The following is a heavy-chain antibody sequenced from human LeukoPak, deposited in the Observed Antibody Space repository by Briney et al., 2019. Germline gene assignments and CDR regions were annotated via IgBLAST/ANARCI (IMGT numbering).Heavy chain of an antibody. CDR2: ISYTGTT. Sequence: SETLSLTCTVSGGSISSSNYYWGWIRQPPGKGLEWIGTISYTGTTYYNPSLKSRVTISVDTSKNQFSLKLSSVTAADTAVYYCAAFDYWGQGTLVTVSS. V-gene: IGHV4-39*01. J-gene: IGHJ4*02. CDR1: GGSISSSNYY. CDR3: AAFDY.